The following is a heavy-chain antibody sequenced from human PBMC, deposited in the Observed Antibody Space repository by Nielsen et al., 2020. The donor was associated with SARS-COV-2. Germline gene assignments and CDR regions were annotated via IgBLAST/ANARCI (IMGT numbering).Heavy chain of an antibody. Sequence: GESLKISCAASGFTFSSYAMHWVRQAPGKGLEWVAVISYDGSNKYYADSVKGRFTISRDNSKNTLYLQMNSLRAEDTAVYYCARDLYYDSSGYGYWGQGTLVTVSS. V-gene: IGHV3-30-3*01. CDR3: ARDLYYDSSGYGY. CDR2: ISYDGSNK. CDR1: GFTFSSYA. D-gene: IGHD3-22*01. J-gene: IGHJ4*02.